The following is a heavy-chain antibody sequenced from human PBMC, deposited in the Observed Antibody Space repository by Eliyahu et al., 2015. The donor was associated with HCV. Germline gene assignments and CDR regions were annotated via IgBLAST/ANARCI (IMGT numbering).Heavy chain of an antibody. CDR3: ASGGGGIAVTGTGGWFDP. CDR2: IHYSGST. J-gene: IGHJ5*02. CDR1: GGSXXTYX. V-gene: IGHV4-59*01. Sequence: QVQLQESGPGLVKPSETLSLTCTVSGGSXXTYXWSWIRQPPGKGLEWIGYIHYSGSTNYNPSLKSRVTISIDTSKNQFSLNLTSVTAADTAMYYCASGGGGIAVTGTGGWFDPWGQGTLVTVSS. D-gene: IGHD6-19*01.